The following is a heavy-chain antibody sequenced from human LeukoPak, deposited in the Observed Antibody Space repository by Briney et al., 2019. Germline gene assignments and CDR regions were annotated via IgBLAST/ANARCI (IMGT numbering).Heavy chain of an antibody. V-gene: IGHV4-34*01. CDR3: ARVPMVRGLPDY. CDR2: INHSGST. CDR1: GGSFSGYY. D-gene: IGHD3-10*01. J-gene: IGHJ4*02. Sequence: SETLSLTCAVYGGSFSGYYWSWIRQPPGKGLEWIGEINHSGSTNYNPSLKSRVTISVDTSKNQFSLKLSSVTAADTAVYYCARVPMVRGLPDYGGQGTLVTVSS.